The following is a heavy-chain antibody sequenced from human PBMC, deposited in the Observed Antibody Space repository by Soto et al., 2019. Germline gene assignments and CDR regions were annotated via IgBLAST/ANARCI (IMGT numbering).Heavy chain of an antibody. CDR1: GGSISDFY. V-gene: IGHV4-59*01. J-gene: IGHJ6*02. CDR2: LYYTGST. D-gene: IGHD3-3*01. CDR3: ARGGGYHFRSSQAPPIDV. Sequence: SETLSLTCNVSGGSISDFYWSWIRQSPGKRLEWIGYLYYTGSTNYNPALKSRVTISLDTSKTQFSLKLGSVTAADTAVYYCARGGGYHFRSSQAPPIDVWGQGTTVTVSS.